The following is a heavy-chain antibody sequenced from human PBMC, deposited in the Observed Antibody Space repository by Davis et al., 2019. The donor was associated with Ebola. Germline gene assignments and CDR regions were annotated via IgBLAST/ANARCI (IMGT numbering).Heavy chain of an antibody. CDR3: AVIVGATPRAFDI. CDR2: IWYDGSNK. CDR1: GFTFSSYG. Sequence: PGGSLRLSCAASGFTFSSYGMHWVRQAPGKGLEWVAVIWYDGSNKYYADSVKGRFTISRDNSKNTLYLQMNSLRAEDTAVYYCAVIVGATPRAFDIWGQGTMVTVSS. J-gene: IGHJ3*02. D-gene: IGHD1-26*01. V-gene: IGHV3-33*01.